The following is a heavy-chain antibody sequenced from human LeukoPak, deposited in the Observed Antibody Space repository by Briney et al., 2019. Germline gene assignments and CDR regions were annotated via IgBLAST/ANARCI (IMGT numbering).Heavy chain of an antibody. Sequence: PGGSLRLSCAASGFVFSDYWMSWVRRAPGKGLEWVANIKQDGSQKFYLDSVKGRFTISRDNAKNSLYLQMTSLRAEDTAVYYCARDDLYCGGDCSPFDYWGQGTPVTVSS. CDR1: GFVFSDYW. V-gene: IGHV3-7*01. CDR3: ARDDLYCGGDCSPFDY. CDR2: IKQDGSQK. D-gene: IGHD2-21*01. J-gene: IGHJ4*02.